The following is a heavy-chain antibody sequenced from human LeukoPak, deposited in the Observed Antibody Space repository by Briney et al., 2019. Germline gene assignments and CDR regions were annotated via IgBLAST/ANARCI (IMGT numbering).Heavy chain of an antibody. CDR2: MNPNSGNT. CDR1: GYTFTSYD. CDR3: ARVGYSYGWKKFDY. V-gene: IGHV1-8*03. D-gene: IGHD5-18*01. Sequence: GASVKVSCKASGYTFTSYDINWVRQATGQGLEWMGWMNPNSGNTGYAQKFQGRVTITRNTSISTAYMELSSLRSEDTAVYYCARVGYSYGWKKFDYWGQGTLVTVSS. J-gene: IGHJ4*02.